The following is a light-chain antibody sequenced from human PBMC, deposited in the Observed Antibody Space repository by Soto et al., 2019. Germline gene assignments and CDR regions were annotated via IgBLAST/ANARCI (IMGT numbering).Light chain of an antibody. J-gene: IGLJ1*01. Sequence: QSVLTQPASVSGSPGQSVAISCTGTSSDVAAYNFVSWYQQHPGKAPKLMVFDVSNRPSGVSDRFSGSKSGNMASLTISGLKAEDEADYYCSPYPRGGNFVFGTGTRATVL. V-gene: IGLV2-14*01. CDR2: DVS. CDR1: SSDVAAYNF. CDR3: SPYPRGGNFV.